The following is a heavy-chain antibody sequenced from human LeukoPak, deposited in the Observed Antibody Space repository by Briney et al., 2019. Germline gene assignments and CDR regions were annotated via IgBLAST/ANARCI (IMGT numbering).Heavy chain of an antibody. J-gene: IGHJ4*02. CDR1: GFAFGSYA. Sequence: AGGSLRLFCAASGFAFGSYAMAWVRQAPGKGLEWESHISSSGGIVYYTDSVKGRFTISRYTSKNTLYRQMDSLRAEDSAVYYCAKTTAGHSSGRYLGCPVDYWGQATLVTFSS. V-gene: IGHV3-23*01. CDR3: AKTTAGHSSGRYLGCPVDY. CDR2: ISSSGGIV. D-gene: IGHD6-19*01.